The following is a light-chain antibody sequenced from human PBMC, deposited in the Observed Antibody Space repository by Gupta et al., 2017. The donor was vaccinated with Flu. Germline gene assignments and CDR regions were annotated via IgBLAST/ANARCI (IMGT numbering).Light chain of an antibody. J-gene: IGKJ2*01. CDR1: QTLSSY. Sequence: VLTHSPFTLSLSPGVRVTPSCMPRQTLSSYLAWYEQKPGQAPRLLIYDASNRGTGIPARFSGSWCGRDFTLTISSREPEDFAGYYCQQHCYWRPYTFGQGTKVEI. CDR2: DAS. CDR3: QQHCYWRPYT. V-gene: IGKV3-11*02.